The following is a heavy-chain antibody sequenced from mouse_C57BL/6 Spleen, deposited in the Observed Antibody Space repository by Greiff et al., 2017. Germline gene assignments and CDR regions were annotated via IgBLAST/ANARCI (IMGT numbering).Heavy chain of an antibody. CDR3: ARGGMEYYFDY. CDR1: GFTFSSYA. J-gene: IGHJ2*01. V-gene: IGHV5-4*03. CDR2: ISDGGSYT. Sequence: EVNVVESGGGLVKPGGSLKLSCAASGFTFSSYAMSWVRQTPEKRLEWVATISDGGSYTYYPDNVKGRVTISRDNAKNNLYLQMSHLKSEDTAMYYCARGGMEYYFDYWGQGTTLTVSS. D-gene: IGHD2-10*02.